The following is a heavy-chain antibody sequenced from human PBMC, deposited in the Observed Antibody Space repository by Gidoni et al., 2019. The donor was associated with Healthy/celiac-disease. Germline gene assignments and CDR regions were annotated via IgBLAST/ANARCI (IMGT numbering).Heavy chain of an antibody. Sequence: QVQLQQWGAGLLKPSETLSLTCAVYGGSFSGDDWSWIRQPPGKGLEWMGEIHHSGSTNYNPSLKSRVTISLDTSKTQFSLKLSSVTAADTAVYYCARVRVPPYCSSTSCYIWRGWFDPWGQGTLVTVSS. J-gene: IGHJ5*02. CDR2: IHHSGST. CDR1: GGSFSGDD. CDR3: ARVRVPPYCSSTSCYIWRGWFDP. V-gene: IGHV4-34*01. D-gene: IGHD2-2*02.